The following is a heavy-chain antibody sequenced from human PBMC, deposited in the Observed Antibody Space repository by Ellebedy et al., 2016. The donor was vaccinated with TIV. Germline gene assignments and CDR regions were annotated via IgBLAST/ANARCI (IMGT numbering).Heavy chain of an antibody. J-gene: IGHJ6*02. V-gene: IGHV3-30*02. D-gene: IGHD5-12*01. CDR3: AKEYSGSDDYYGMDV. CDR2: VRFDGSHK. CDR1: GFTFSPYG. Sequence: PGGSLRLSCEASGFTFSPYGMHWVRQAPGKGLEWVAFVRFDGSHKYYAESLKGRVTISRDKSKKTLSLEMNSLRYEDTSVYYCAKEYSGSDDYYGMDVWGQGTTVTVSS.